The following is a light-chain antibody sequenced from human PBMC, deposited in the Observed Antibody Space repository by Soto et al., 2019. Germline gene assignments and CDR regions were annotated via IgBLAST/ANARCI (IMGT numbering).Light chain of an antibody. Sequence: DIQMTQSPSSVSASVGDRVTITCRASQDLSSWLAWYQQKPGKAPKLLISAASSLQSGVPSRFSGSGSGTDFTLTIRSLQPEDFATYYCQQPISFPITFGHGTRLEN. CDR1: QDLSSW. V-gene: IGKV1D-12*01. CDR2: AAS. CDR3: QQPISFPIT. J-gene: IGKJ5*01.